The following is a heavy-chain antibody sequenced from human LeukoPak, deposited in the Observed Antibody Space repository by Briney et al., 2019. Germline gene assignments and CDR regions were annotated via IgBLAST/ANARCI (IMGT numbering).Heavy chain of an antibody. CDR1: GFSFSNYD. J-gene: IGHJ6*02. Sequence: GRSLRLSCAASGFSFSNYDMHWVRQAPGKGLEWVAVISYDGSNKYYADSVKGRFTISRDNSKNTLYLQMNSLRAEDTAVYYCARAQFTMRFYYGMDVWGQGTTVTVSS. CDR3: ARAQFTMRFYYGMDV. CDR2: ISYDGSNK. D-gene: IGHD2-2*01. V-gene: IGHV3-30-3*01.